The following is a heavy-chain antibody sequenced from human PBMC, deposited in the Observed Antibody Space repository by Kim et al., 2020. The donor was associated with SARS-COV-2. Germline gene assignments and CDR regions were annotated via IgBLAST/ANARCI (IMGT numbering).Heavy chain of an antibody. D-gene: IGHD6-19*01. V-gene: IGHV1-18*01. CDR2: ISAYNGNT. J-gene: IGHJ6*02. CDR3: ARVGPGSEQWLANYYYGMDV. Sequence: ASVKVSCKASGYTFTSYGISWVRQAPGQGLEWMGWISAYNGNTNYAQKLQGRVTMTTDTSTSTAYMELRSLRSDDTAVYYCARVGPGSEQWLANYYYGMDVWGQGTTVTVSS. CDR1: GYTFTSYG.